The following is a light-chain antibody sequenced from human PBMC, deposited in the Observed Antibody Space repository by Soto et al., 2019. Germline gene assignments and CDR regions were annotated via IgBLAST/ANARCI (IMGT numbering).Light chain of an antibody. CDR2: DAS. V-gene: IGKV1-5*01. CDR1: RSISSW. CDR3: QQYNSYSRT. Sequence: DIQMTQSPSTLSASVGDRVTLTCRASRSISSWLAWYQLKPGKAPKLLIYDASSLESGVPSRFSGSGSGTEFTLTISSLQPDDFATYYCQQYNSYSRTFGQGTKVEIK. J-gene: IGKJ1*01.